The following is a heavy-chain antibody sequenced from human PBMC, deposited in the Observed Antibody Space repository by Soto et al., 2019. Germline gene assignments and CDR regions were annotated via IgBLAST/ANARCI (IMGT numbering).Heavy chain of an antibody. CDR3: AIPYSGSYDNKDY. Sequence: GESLKISCKGSGYSFTSYWISWVRQMPGKGLEWMGRIDPSDSYTNYSPSFQGHVTIPADKSISTAYLQWSSLKASDTAMYYCAIPYSGSYDNKDYWGQGTLVTVSS. CDR2: IDPSDSYT. J-gene: IGHJ4*02. CDR1: GYSFTSYW. V-gene: IGHV5-10-1*01. D-gene: IGHD1-26*01.